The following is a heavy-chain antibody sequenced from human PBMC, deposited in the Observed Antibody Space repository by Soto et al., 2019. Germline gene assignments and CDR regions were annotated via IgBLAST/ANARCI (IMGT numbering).Heavy chain of an antibody. CDR2: ISYDGSNK. CDR1: GFTFSSYG. Sequence: GGSLRLSCAASGFTFSSYGMHWVRQAPGKGREWVAVISYDGSNKYYADSVKGRFTISRDNSKNTLYLQMNSLGAEDTAVYYCAKDVGYSYGRTFDYWGQGTLVTVSS. CDR3: AKDVGYSYGRTFDY. V-gene: IGHV3-30*18. D-gene: IGHD5-18*01. J-gene: IGHJ4*02.